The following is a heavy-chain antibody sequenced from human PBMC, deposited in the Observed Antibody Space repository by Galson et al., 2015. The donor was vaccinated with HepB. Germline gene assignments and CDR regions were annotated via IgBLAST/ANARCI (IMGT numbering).Heavy chain of an antibody. V-gene: IGHV3-21*01. CDR2: ISGNTDYI. CDR1: DFTFTTYT. Sequence: SLRLSCAASDFTFTTYTMNWVRQAPGKGLEWVSSISGNTDYIYYADSLKGRFTISRDNAKNSLYLQMNSLRAEDTAVYYCASGSWGSFEFWGQGTLVTVSS. CDR3: ASGSWGSFEF. J-gene: IGHJ4*02. D-gene: IGHD1-26*01.